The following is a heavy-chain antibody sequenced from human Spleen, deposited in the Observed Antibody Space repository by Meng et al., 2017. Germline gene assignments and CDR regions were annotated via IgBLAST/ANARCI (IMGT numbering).Heavy chain of an antibody. CDR1: GGSFSDYY. D-gene: IGHD3-22*01. V-gene: IGHV4-31*11. Sequence: QGQLQPWGQGLLKPSETLSLTGVVSGGSFSDYYWSWIRQHPGKGLEWIGYIYYRGTTYYNPSLKSRVSISVDTSKNQFSLKLSSVIAADTAVYYCARVYDSSGYYYEDPITWGQGTLVTVSS. CDR3: ARVYDSSGYYYEDPIT. CDR2: IYYRGTT. J-gene: IGHJ5*02.